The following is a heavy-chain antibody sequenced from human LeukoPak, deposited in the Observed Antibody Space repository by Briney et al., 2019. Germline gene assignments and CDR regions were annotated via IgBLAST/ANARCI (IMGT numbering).Heavy chain of an antibody. Sequence: GGSLRLSCAASGFTFSSYSMNWVRQAPGKGLEWISYISSEGGTIYYTDSVRGRFTISRDNAKSTLSLQMNSLRAEDTAVYYCARDGMAGELLDYWGQGTLVTVSS. V-gene: IGHV3-48*04. J-gene: IGHJ4*02. D-gene: IGHD1-26*01. CDR3: ARDGMAGELLDY. CDR1: GFTFSSYS. CDR2: ISSEGGTI.